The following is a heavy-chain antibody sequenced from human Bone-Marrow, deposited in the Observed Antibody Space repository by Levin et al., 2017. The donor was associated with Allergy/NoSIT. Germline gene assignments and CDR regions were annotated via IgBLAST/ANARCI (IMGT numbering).Heavy chain of an antibody. CDR3: ARGLEYSGLP. CDR2: ITSSGTYI. Sequence: EGSLRLSCAASGFTFSSYSMNWVRQAPGKGLDWVSSITSSGTYIYYADSVKGRFTISRDNAKNSLFLQMNSLTAADTAVYYCARGLEYSGLPWGQGTLVTVSS. CDR1: GFTFSSYS. V-gene: IGHV3-21*01. D-gene: IGHD5-12*01. J-gene: IGHJ5*02.